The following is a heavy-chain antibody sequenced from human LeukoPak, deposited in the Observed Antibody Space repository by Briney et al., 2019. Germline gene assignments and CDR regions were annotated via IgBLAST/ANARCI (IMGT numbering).Heavy chain of an antibody. D-gene: IGHD3-22*01. Sequence: ASVKVSCKASGYTFTSNALGWVRQAPGQGLEWMGWINTNTGNPTYAQGFTGRFVFSLDTSDNTAYLQISSLQAEDTAVYYCARDTPITMIVVSAFDIWGQGTMVTVSS. CDR3: ARDTPITMIVVSAFDI. J-gene: IGHJ3*02. V-gene: IGHV7-4-1*02. CDR2: INTNTGNP. CDR1: GYTFTSNA.